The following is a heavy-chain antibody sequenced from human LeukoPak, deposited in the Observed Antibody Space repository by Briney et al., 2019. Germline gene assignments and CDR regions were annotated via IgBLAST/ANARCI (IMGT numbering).Heavy chain of an antibody. J-gene: IGHJ3*02. CDR2: INPNSGGT. Sequence: ASVKVSCKASGYTFTGYYMHWVRQAPGQGLEWMGRINPNSGGTNYAQKFQGRVTMTRDTSISTAYMELSRLRSDDTAGYYCARVRYCGGDCDSDKKWAFDIWGQGTMVTVSS. V-gene: IGHV1-2*06. D-gene: IGHD2-21*02. CDR1: GYTFTGYY. CDR3: ARVRYCGGDCDSDKKWAFDI.